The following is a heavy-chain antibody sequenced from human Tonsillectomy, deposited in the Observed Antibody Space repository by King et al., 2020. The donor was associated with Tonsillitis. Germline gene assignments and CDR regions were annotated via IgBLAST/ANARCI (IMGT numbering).Heavy chain of an antibody. D-gene: IGHD3-22*01. V-gene: IGHV3-49*04. CDR3: TRGSTMIVVVPDH. Sequence: VQLVESGGGLVQPGRSLRLSCTASGFTFGDYAMSWVRQAPGKGLEWISFIRSKAFGATTEYAASVKGRFTISRDDSESIAYLQMNSLKTEEAAVYFCTRGSTMIVVVPDHWGQGTRVTVPS. J-gene: IGHJ4*02. CDR2: IRSKAFGATT. CDR1: GFTFGDYA.